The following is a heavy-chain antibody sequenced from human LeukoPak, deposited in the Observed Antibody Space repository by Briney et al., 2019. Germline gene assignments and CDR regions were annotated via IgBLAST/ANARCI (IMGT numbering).Heavy chain of an antibody. CDR2: INPNSGGT. D-gene: IGHD5-18*01. V-gene: IGHV1-2*02. CDR3: AREDGDTAMVT. J-gene: IGHJ5*02. CDR1: GYTFTCYY. Sequence: ASVKVSCKASGYTFTCYYMHWVRQAPGQGLEWMGWINPNSGGTNYAQKFQGRATMTRDTSISTAYMELSRLRSDDTAVYYCAREDGDTAMVTWGQGTLVTVSS.